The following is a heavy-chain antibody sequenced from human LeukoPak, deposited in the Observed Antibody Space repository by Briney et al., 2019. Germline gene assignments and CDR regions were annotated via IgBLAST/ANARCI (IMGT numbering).Heavy chain of an antibody. CDR3: ARTQSQSGSYRYYFAY. J-gene: IGHJ4*02. CDR1: GGSVGSGGYY. Sequence: SETLSLPCTVSGGSVGSGGYYWSWIRQPPGGGLEWIGDIYYIRNTNYNPSLKSRVTMSLDPSKNQFSLKLNSVTAADTAVYYCARTQSQSGSYRYYFAYWGQGTLVTVSS. CDR2: IYYIRNT. V-gene: IGHV4-61*08. D-gene: IGHD1-26*01.